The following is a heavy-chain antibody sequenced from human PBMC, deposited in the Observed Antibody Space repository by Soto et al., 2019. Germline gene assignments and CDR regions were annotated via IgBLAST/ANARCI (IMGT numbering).Heavy chain of an antibody. CDR3: ARDQTMLGPSTLDD. CDR2: ISSDGSDI. J-gene: IGHJ4*02. D-gene: IGHD3-16*01. Sequence: PGVSLRLSCAASGFTFTSYWMHWVRQAPGRGLMWFSRISSDGSDILYADSVKGRFTISRDNAKNTLYLQMNSLRAEDTAVYFCARDQTMLGPSTLDDWGQGTLVTVYS. V-gene: IGHV3-74*01. CDR1: GFTFTSYW.